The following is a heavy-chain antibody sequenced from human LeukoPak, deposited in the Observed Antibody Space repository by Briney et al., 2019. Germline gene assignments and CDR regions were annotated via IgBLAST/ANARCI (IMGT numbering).Heavy chain of an antibody. V-gene: IGHV4-59*01. CDR3: ASNTATVFDY. CDR1: GDFITAYY. CDR2: VYYTGST. Sequence: PSETLSLTCTVSGDFITAYYWSWIRQSPGKGLEWIGYVYYTGSTEYNPSLGSRVTISLDMSKHQFSLNLTSVTAADTAVYFCASNTATVFDYWGQGDLVTVSS. D-gene: IGHD2-21*02. J-gene: IGHJ4*02.